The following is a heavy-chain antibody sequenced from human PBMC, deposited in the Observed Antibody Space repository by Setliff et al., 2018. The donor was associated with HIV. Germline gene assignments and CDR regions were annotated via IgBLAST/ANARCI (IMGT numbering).Heavy chain of an antibody. V-gene: IGHV3-7*01. Sequence: GGSLRLSCTASGFTFGDYALNWVRQAPGKGLEWVANIKQDGSEKYYGDSVQGRFTVSRDNAENSVYLQMNSLRAEDTAVYYCARDGGEYWGQGTLVTVSS. D-gene: IGHD3-16*01. J-gene: IGHJ4*02. CDR3: ARDGGEY. CDR1: GFTFGDYA. CDR2: IKQDGSEK.